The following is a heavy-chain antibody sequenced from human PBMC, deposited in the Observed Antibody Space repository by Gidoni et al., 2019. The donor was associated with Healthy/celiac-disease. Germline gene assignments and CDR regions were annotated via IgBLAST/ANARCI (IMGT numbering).Heavy chain of an antibody. V-gene: IGHV3-30-3*01. CDR1: GFTFSSYA. CDR3: ARDRPPVPATQDYYYYGMDV. Sequence: QVQLVESGGGVVQPGRSLRLSCAASGFTFSSYAMHWVRQAPGKGLEWVAVISYDGSNKYYADSVKGRFTISRDNSKNTLYLQMNSLRAEDTAVYYCARDRPPVPATQDYYYYGMDVWGQGTTVTVSS. J-gene: IGHJ6*02. D-gene: IGHD2-2*01. CDR2: ISYDGSNK.